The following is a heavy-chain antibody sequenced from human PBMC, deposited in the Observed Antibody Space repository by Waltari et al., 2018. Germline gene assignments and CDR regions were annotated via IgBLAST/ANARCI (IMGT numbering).Heavy chain of an antibody. D-gene: IGHD6-19*01. CDR1: GGSISSYY. V-gene: IGHV4-59*01. CDR3: ARGLAVATKRAFDY. Sequence: QVQLQESGPGLVKPSETLSLTCTVSGGSISSYYWSWIRQPPGKGLEWIGYIYYSGSTNYNPSLKSRVTISVDTSKNQFSLKLSSVTAADTAVYYCARGLAVATKRAFDYWGQGTLVTVSS. CDR2: IYYSGST. J-gene: IGHJ4*02.